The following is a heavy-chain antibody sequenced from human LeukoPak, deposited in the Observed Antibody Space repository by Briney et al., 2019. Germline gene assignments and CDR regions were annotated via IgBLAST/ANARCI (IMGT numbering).Heavy chain of an antibody. CDR1: GDSVSGSPAV. CDR3: ARGAFRGGTNFDY. D-gene: IGHD3-16*01. V-gene: IGHV6-1*01. CDR2: AYYRSKWYI. Sequence: SQTLSLTCAISGDSVSGSPAVWNWIRQSPSRGLEWLGRAYYRSKWYIDYAVSVKGRITITPDTSKNQFSLQLNSVTPEDTAVYYCARGAFRGGTNFDYWGQGTLVPVSS. J-gene: IGHJ4*02.